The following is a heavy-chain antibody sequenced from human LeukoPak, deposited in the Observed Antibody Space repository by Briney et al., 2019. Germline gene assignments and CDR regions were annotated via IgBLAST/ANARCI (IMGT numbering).Heavy chain of an antibody. CDR1: GFTFSTYA. D-gene: IGHD5-18*01. V-gene: IGHV3-30*04. CDR3: SRLRGYSYGYADY. Sequence: PGGSLRLSCAASGFTFSTYAIHWVRQAPGKGLEWVAFISNNGRNKDYADSVKGRFTISRDNAKNSLYLQMNSLRAEDTAVYYCSRLRGYSYGYADYWGQGTLVTVSS. J-gene: IGHJ4*02. CDR2: ISNNGRNK.